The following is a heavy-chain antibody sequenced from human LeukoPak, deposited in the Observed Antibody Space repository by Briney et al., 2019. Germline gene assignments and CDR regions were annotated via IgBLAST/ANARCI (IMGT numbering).Heavy chain of an antibody. Sequence: SQTLSLTCAISGDSVSSNSAAWNWTRQSPSRGLEWLGRTYYRSKWYSDYAVSVKSRITINPDTSKHQFSLQLNSVTPEDTAMYYCARDAYTSTWYRFDCWGQGTLVTVSS. CDR1: GDSVSSNSAA. J-gene: IGHJ4*02. D-gene: IGHD6-13*01. V-gene: IGHV6-1*01. CDR2: TYYRSKWYS. CDR3: ARDAYTSTWYRFDC.